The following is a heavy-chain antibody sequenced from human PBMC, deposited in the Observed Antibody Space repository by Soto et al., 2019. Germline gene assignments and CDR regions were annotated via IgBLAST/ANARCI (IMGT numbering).Heavy chain of an antibody. CDR2: IYWDDDK. D-gene: IGHD3-10*01. J-gene: IGHJ4*02. Sequence: QITLKESGPTLVKPTQTLTLTCTFSGFSLSTSGVVVGWIRQPPGKALEWLALIYWDDDKRYSPSLKSRLTITQDTTTNQVVLTATNMDPVDTATYDCAHRHRGGYGDSFDYWGQGTLVTVSS. CDR1: GFSLSTSGVV. CDR3: AHRHRGGYGDSFDY. V-gene: IGHV2-5*02.